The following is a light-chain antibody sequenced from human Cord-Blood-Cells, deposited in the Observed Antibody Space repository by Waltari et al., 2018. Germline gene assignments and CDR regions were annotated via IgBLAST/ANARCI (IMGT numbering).Light chain of an antibody. CDR2: WAS. Sequence: DIVMTQSPDSLAVSLGERAPILCKSSQSVLYSSNNKNYLAWYQQHPRQPPKLLIYWASTRESGVPDRFSGGGSGTDFTLTISSLQAEDVAVYYCQQYYSTPYTFGQGTKLEIK. V-gene: IGKV4-1*01. CDR1: QSVLYSSNNKNY. J-gene: IGKJ2*01. CDR3: QQYYSTPYT.